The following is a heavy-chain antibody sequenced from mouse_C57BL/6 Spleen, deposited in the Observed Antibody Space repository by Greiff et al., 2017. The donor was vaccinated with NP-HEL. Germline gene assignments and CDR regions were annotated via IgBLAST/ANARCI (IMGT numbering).Heavy chain of an antibody. CDR2: IDPSDSDT. Sequence: QVQLQQPGAELVKPGASVKLSCKASGYTFTSYWMQWVKQRPGQGLEWIGEIDPSDSDTNYNQKFKGKATLTVDTSSSTAYMQLSSLTSEDSAVYYCARGDYGSSQAWFAYWGQGTLVTVSA. CDR1: GYTFTSYW. CDR3: ARGDYGSSQAWFAY. D-gene: IGHD1-1*01. V-gene: IGHV1-50*01. J-gene: IGHJ3*01.